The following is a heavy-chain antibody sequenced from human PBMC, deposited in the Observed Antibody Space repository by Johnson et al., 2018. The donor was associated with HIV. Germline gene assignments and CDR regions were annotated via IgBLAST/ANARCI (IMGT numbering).Heavy chain of an antibody. J-gene: IGHJ3*02. V-gene: IGHV3-13*01. CDR1: GFTFSSYD. CDR2: IGTAGDT. D-gene: IGHD4-23*01. CDR3: ARGDYGGNLDAFDI. Sequence: VQLVESGGGLVQPGGSRRLSCAASGFTFSSYDMHWVRQATGKGLEWVSAIGTAGDTYYPGSVKGRFTISRENAKNSLYLQMNSLRAGDTAVYYCARGDYGGNLDAFDIWGQGTMVTVSS.